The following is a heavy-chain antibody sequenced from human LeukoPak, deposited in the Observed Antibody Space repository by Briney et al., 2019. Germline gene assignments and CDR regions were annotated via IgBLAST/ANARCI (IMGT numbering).Heavy chain of an antibody. CDR3: ARDKSSSGWYESFDY. J-gene: IGHJ4*02. D-gene: IGHD6-19*01. CDR1: GYTFTSYG. CDR2: ISAYNGNT. V-gene: IGHV1-18*01. Sequence: GASVKVSCKASGYTFTSYGISWVRQAPGQGLEWMGWISAYNGNTNYAQRLQGRVTMTTDTSTSTAYMELRSLRSDDTAVYYCARDKSSSGWYESFDYWGQGTLVTVSS.